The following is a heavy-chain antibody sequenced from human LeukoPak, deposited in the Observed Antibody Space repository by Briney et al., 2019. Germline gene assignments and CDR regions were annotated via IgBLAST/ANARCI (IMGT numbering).Heavy chain of an antibody. J-gene: IGHJ4*02. D-gene: IGHD3-10*01. CDR1: GESFSGYY. Sequence: SETLSLTCAVYGESFSGYYWSWIRQTPRKGLEWIGEINHSGSTNYNPSLKSRVTISVDTSKNQFSLKLSSVTAADTAVYYCARLSGSGSYAYYWGQGTLVTVSS. CDR2: INHSGST. V-gene: IGHV4-34*01. CDR3: ARLSGSGSYAYY.